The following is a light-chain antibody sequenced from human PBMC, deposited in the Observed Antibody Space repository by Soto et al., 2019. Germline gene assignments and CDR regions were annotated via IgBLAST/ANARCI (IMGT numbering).Light chain of an antibody. CDR2: EVN. V-gene: IGLV2-8*01. CDR1: SSDVGGYNY. Sequence: QSVLAQPPSASGSPGQSVAISRTGTSSDVGGYNYVSWYQQHPGKAPKLMIYEVNKRPSGVPDRLSGSKFGNTACLTVSGFQAEDEADYYCSSYAGSSNVFGTGTKVTAL. CDR3: SSYAGSSNV. J-gene: IGLJ1*01.